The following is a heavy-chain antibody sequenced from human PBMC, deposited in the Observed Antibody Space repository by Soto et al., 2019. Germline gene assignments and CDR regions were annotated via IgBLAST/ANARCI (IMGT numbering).Heavy chain of an antibody. D-gene: IGHD3-22*01. CDR3: ARQSWDDSSGYYAESGYYYYGMDV. CDR2: IYYSGST. CDR1: GGSISSSSYY. J-gene: IGHJ6*02. V-gene: IGHV4-39*01. Sequence: QLQLQESGPGLVKPSETLSLTCTVSGGSISSSSYYWGWIRQPPGKGLEWIGSIYYSGSTYYNPSLKSRVTISVDTSKNQFSLKLSSVTAADTAVYYCARQSWDDSSGYYAESGYYYYGMDVWGQGTTVTVSS.